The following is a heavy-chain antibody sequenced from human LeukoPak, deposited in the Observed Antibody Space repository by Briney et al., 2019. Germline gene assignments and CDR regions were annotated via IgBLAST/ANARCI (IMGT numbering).Heavy chain of an antibody. CDR1: SGSLSGYS. CDR2: INHRGNI. Sequence: SETLSLTCAVYSGSLSGYSWSWIRQPPGKGLEWIGEINHRGNIICNPSLESRVTISLDLSKNQFSLRLTSMTAADTAVYYCARGQWLDNHWGQGTLVTVSS. J-gene: IGHJ5*02. V-gene: IGHV4-34*01. D-gene: IGHD6-19*01. CDR3: ARGQWLDNH.